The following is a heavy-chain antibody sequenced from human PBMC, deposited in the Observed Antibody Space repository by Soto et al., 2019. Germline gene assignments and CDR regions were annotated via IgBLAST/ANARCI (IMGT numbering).Heavy chain of an antibody. Sequence: SETLSLTCTVSGGYISSYYWSWIRQPPGKGLEWIGYIYYSGSTNYNPSLKSRVTISVDTSKNQFSLKLSSVTAADTAVYYCAREMGDSSGYYRFDYWGQGTLVTVSS. V-gene: IGHV4-59*01. CDR2: IYYSGST. D-gene: IGHD3-22*01. CDR3: AREMGDSSGYYRFDY. J-gene: IGHJ4*02. CDR1: GGYISSYY.